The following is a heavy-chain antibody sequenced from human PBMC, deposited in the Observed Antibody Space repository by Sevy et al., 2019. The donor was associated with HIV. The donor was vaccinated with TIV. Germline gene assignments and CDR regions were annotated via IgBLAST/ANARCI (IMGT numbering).Heavy chain of an antibody. CDR2: INHSGST. J-gene: IGHJ6*02. D-gene: IGHD3-10*01. Sequence: ETLSLTCAVYGGSFSGYYWSWIRQPPGKGLEWIGEINHSGSTNYNPSLKSRVTISVDTSKNQFSLKLSSVTAADTAVYYCARGLPYYYGSGSYYNVGYYYYGMDVWGQGTTVTVSS. CDR3: ARGLPYYYGSGSYYNVGYYYYGMDV. V-gene: IGHV4-34*01. CDR1: GGSFSGYY.